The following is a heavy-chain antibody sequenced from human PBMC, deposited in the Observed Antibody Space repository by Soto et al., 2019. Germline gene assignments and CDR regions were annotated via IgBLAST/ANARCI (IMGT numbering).Heavy chain of an antibody. CDR1: GFTFSSYS. CDR2: ISSSSSTI. Sequence: EVQLVESGGGLVQPGGSLRLSCAASGFTFSSYSMNWVRQAPGKGLEWVSYISSSSSTIYYADSVKGRFTISRDNAKNSLYLQMNSLRDEDTAVYYCARDWESDYGDWGAHWGQGTLVTVSS. CDR3: ARDWESDYGDWGAH. V-gene: IGHV3-48*02. D-gene: IGHD4-17*01. J-gene: IGHJ4*02.